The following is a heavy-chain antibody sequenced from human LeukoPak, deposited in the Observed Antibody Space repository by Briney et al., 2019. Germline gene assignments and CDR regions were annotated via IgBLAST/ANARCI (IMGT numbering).Heavy chain of an antibody. J-gene: IGHJ3*02. CDR3: ARTGYCSSTSCYTRSSYDAFDI. D-gene: IGHD2-2*02. V-gene: IGHV1-69*05. CDR2: IIPIFGTA. CDR1: GGTFSSYA. Sequence: ASVKVSCKASGGTFSSYAISWVRQAPGQGLEWMGGIIPIFGTANYAQKFQGRVTITTDESTSTAYMELSSLRSEDTAVYYCARTGYCSSTSCYTRSSYDAFDIWGQGTMVTASS.